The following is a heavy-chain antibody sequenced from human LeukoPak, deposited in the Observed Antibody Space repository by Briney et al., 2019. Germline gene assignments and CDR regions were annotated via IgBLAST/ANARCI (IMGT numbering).Heavy chain of an antibody. J-gene: IGHJ5*02. CDR3: ARGAYGDYGSNWFDP. CDR2: IYYSGST. D-gene: IGHD4-17*01. V-gene: IGHV4-39*01. CDR1: GGSISRSSYY. Sequence: SETLSLTCTVSGGSISRSSYYWGWIRQPPGKGLEWIGSIYYSGSTFYNPSLKSRVTISVDTSKNQFSLKLSSVTAADTAVYYCARGAYGDYGSNWFDPWGQGTLVTVSS.